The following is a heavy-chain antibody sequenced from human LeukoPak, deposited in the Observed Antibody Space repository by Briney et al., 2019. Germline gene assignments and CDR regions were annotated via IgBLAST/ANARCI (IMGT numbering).Heavy chain of an antibody. CDR2: IKQDGSEK. J-gene: IGHJ3*02. CDR3: ARDYCTCCRKLDAFDI. D-gene: IGHD2-2*01. Sequence: GGSLRLSCAASGFTFSSYWMSWVRQAPGKGLEWVANIKQDGSEKYYVDSVKGRFTISRDNAKNSLYLQMNSLRAEDTAVYYCARDYCTCCRKLDAFDIWGQGTMVTVSS. V-gene: IGHV3-7*01. CDR1: GFTFSSYW.